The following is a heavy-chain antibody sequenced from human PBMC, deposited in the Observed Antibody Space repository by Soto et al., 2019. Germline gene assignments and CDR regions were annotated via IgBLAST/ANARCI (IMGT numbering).Heavy chain of an antibody. D-gene: IGHD3-10*01. CDR3: AKDSRYYGSSPSPGD. CDR1: GFTFTNFA. Sequence: EVQLLESGGGVVQPGGSLRLSCAASGFTFTNFAMTWVRQAPGKGLEWVSTISGSGGGAASSYPYYADSVKGRFTISRDNSKNTVSLEMNSLRAEDTAVYYCAKDSRYYGSSPSPGDWCQGTLVTVSS. J-gene: IGHJ4*02. CDR2: ISGSGGGAASSYP. V-gene: IGHV3-23*01.